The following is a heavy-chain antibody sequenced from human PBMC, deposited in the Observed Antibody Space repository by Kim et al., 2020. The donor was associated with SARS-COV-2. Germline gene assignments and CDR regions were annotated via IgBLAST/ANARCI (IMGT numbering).Heavy chain of an antibody. J-gene: IGHJ5*02. CDR3: ARSDMTTVSNWFDP. CDR2: INHSGST. CDR1: GGSFSGYY. V-gene: IGHV4-34*01. Sequence: SETLSLTCAVYGGSFSGYYWSWIRQPPGKGLEWIGEINHSGSTNYNPSLKSRVTISVDTSKNQFSLKLSSVTAADTAVYYCARSDMTTVSNWFDPWGQGTLVTVSS. D-gene: IGHD4-17*01.